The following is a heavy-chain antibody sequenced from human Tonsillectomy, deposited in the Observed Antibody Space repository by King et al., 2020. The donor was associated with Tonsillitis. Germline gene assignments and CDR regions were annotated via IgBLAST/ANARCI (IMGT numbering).Heavy chain of an antibody. Sequence: VQLVESGGDLVQPGGSLRLSCAASGFTFSSSWMTWVRQAPGKGLEWVANIKRDGSQKHYVDSVEGRFTISRDNARNSLHLQMNSLTAEDTAVYYCARDMTPYDSDIYYDAFDIWGQGTMVTVSS. CDR1: GFTFSSSW. V-gene: IGHV3-7*03. CDR3: ARDMTPYDSDIYYDAFDI. CDR2: IKRDGSQK. D-gene: IGHD3-22*01. J-gene: IGHJ3*02.